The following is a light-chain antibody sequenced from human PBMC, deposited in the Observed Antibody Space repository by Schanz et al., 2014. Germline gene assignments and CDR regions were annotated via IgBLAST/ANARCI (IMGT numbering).Light chain of an antibody. CDR2: DVS. Sequence: QSALTQPASVSGSPGQSITISCTGTSSDVGGYNYVSWYQQHPGKAPKLMIYDVSNRPSGVSNRFSGSKSGNTASLTISGLQAEDEADYYCCSYAGSSISWVFGGGTKVTVL. J-gene: IGLJ3*02. CDR1: SSDVGGYNY. V-gene: IGLV2-23*02. CDR3: CSYAGSSISWV.